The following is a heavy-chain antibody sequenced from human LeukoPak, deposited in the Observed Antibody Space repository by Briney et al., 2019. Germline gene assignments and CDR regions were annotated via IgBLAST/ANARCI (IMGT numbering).Heavy chain of an antibody. Sequence: TGGSLRLSCAASGFTFSNYAMNWVRQAPGKGLEWVSGISGSGGSTYYADSVKGRFTIFRDNSKNTLYLQMISLRAEDTAVYYCAKDRYSNYGNWFDPWGQGTLVTVFS. V-gene: IGHV3-23*01. CDR2: ISGSGGST. D-gene: IGHD4-11*01. J-gene: IGHJ5*02. CDR3: AKDRYSNYGNWFDP. CDR1: GFTFSNYA.